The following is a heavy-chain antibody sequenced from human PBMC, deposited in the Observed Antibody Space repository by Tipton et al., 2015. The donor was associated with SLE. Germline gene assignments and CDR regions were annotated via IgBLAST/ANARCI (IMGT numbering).Heavy chain of an antibody. CDR1: GFTFSSYW. D-gene: IGHD2-2*01. CDR3: ARGQYCSSTSCWPSPFDY. J-gene: IGHJ4*02. V-gene: IGHV3-7*01. Sequence: SLRLSCAASGFTFSSYWMSWVRQAPGKGLEWVANIKQDGSEKYYVDSVKGRFTISRDNAKNSLYLQMNSLRAEDTAVYYCARGQYCSSTSCWPSPFDYWGQGTLVTVSS. CDR2: IKQDGSEK.